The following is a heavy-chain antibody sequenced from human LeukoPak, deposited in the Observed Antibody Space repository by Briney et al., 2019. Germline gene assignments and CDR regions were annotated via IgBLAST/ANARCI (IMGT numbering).Heavy chain of an antibody. CDR1: VFTFSSYW. CDR2: IKQDGSEK. CDR3: AREGRRHNWFDP. Sequence: GGSLRLSCAASVFTFSSYWMSWVRQAPGKGLEWVANIKQDGSEKYYVDSVKGRFTISRDNAKNSLYLQMNSLRAEDTAVYYCAREGRRHNWFDPWGQGTLVTVSS. V-gene: IGHV3-7*03. J-gene: IGHJ5*02.